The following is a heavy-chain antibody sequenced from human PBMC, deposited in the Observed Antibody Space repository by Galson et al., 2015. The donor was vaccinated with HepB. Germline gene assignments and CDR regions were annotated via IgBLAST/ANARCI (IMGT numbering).Heavy chain of an antibody. Sequence: CAISGDSVSRNSASWNWIRQSPSRGLEWLGRTYYRSKWHNDYAVSVKSRISINRDTSKNQFSLQLNSVTPEDTAVYYCARAYCGVDCSYFDYWGQGTLVTVSP. J-gene: IGHJ4*02. CDR1: GDSVSRNSAS. D-gene: IGHD2-21*01. V-gene: IGHV6-1*01. CDR3: ARAYCGVDCSYFDY. CDR2: TYYRSKWHN.